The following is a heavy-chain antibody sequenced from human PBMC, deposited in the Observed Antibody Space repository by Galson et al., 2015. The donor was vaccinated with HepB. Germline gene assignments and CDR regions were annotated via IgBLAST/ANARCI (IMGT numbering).Heavy chain of an antibody. V-gene: IGHV1-18*04. CDR1: GYTFTSYG. CDR3: ARVIGGAFDY. Sequence: SVKVSCKASGYTFTSYGISWVRQAPGQRLEWMGWISTYNGDTKDAQNLQDRITMTTDTSTRTAHMELRSLRSDDTAVYYCARVIGGAFDYWGQGTLVTVSS. D-gene: IGHD2-15*01. CDR2: ISTYNGDT. J-gene: IGHJ4*02.